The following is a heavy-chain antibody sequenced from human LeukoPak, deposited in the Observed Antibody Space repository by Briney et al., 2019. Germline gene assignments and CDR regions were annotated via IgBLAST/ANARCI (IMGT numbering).Heavy chain of an antibody. CDR2: ISTSSSYI. V-gene: IGHV3-21*01. CDR1: GFTFSSDT. D-gene: IGHD3-22*01. Sequence: GGSLTLSCAASGFTFSSDTMNWVRQAPGKGLEWVSSISTSSSYIYYADSVKGRFTISRDNDKNSLYLQMNSLRAEDTAVYYCARGDLYYYDSSGGDYWGQGTLVTVSS. J-gene: IGHJ4*02. CDR3: ARGDLYYYDSSGGDY.